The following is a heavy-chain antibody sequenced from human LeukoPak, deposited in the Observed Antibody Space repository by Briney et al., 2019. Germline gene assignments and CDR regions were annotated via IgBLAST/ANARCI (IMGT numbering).Heavy chain of an antibody. D-gene: IGHD4-11*01. CDR1: VGSLSGYY. CDR2: IYDSGTT. Sequence: SETLSLTCTVSVGSLSGYYWSWVRQPPGKGLEWIGYIYDSGTTNYNPSLKSRVTISEDTSKNQFSLKLTSVTAADTAVYYCAKKVKSKWFDPCGQGTLVTVSS. V-gene: IGHV4-59*01. CDR3: AKKVKSKWFDP. J-gene: IGHJ5*02.